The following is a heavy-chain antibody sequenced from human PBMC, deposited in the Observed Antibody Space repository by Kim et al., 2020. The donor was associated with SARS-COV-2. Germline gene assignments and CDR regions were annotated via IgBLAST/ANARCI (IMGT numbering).Heavy chain of an antibody. CDR3: AREVRSYYYGSGSHIYYYYGMDV. CDR1: GFSFSSYG. D-gene: IGHD3-10*01. J-gene: IGHJ6*02. V-gene: IGHV3-33*01. Sequence: GGSLRLSCAASGFSFSSYGMHWVRQAPGKGLEWVAVIWYDGSNKYHADSVKGRFTISRDNSKSTLYLQMNSLRAEDTAVYYCAREVRSYYYGSGSHIYYYYGMDVWGQGTTGTVSS. CDR2: IWYDGSNK.